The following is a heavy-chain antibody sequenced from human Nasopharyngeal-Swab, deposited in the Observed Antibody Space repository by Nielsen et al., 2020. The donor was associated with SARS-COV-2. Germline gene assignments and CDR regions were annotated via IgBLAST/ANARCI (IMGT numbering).Heavy chain of an antibody. Sequence: GGSLRLSCAASGFTFSSFGMHWVRQAPGKGLEWVANMKHEGGETYYLPSVRGRFTISRDDANSSLYLQMNSLRAEDTAVYYCARDGYFYAMDVWGRGTTVIVSS. CDR2: MKHEGGET. CDR3: ARDGYFYAMDV. J-gene: IGHJ6*02. V-gene: IGHV3-7*03. CDR1: GFTFSSFG.